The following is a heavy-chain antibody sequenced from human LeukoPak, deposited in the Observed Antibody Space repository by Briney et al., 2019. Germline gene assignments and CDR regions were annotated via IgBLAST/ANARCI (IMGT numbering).Heavy chain of an antibody. D-gene: IGHD3-10*01. CDR3: ARDLWFGELEGAFDI. J-gene: IGHJ3*02. CDR1: GFTFSRYS. Sequence: GGSLRLSCAAPGFTFSRYSMNWVRQAPGKGLEWVSSISSSSSYIYYADSVKGRFTISRDNAKNSLYLQMNSLRAEDTAVYYCARDLWFGELEGAFDIWGQGTMVTVSS. V-gene: IGHV3-21*01. CDR2: ISSSSSYI.